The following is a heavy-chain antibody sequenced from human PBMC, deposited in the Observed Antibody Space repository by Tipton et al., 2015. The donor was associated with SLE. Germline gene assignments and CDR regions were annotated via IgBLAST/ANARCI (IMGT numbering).Heavy chain of an antibody. CDR1: GFIFSRYE. Sequence: SLRLSCAASGFIFSRYEMNWVRQAPGKGQVWVVYISSSGATTQYADSVKGRFTISRDDAKSSLYLQMNSLTVEDTAIYYCTRESRNGWRWIFDYWGQGNQVAVSS. CDR2: ISSSGATT. CDR3: TRESRNGWRWIFDY. V-gene: IGHV3-48*03. D-gene: IGHD6-19*01. J-gene: IGHJ4*02.